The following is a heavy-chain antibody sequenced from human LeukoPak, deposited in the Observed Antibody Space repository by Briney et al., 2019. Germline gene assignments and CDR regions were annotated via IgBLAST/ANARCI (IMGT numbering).Heavy chain of an antibody. V-gene: IGHV3-74*01. CDR3: ARPTKEGSSWYWWFDP. Sequence: GGSLRLSCAASGFTFSSYWMHWVRQAPGRGLVWDSRINDGSSTSYADSVKGRFTISRDNAKNTLYLQMNSLRAEDTAVYYCARPTKEGSSWYWWFDPWGQGTLVTVSS. J-gene: IGHJ5*02. D-gene: IGHD6-13*01. CDR1: GFTFSSYW. CDR2: INDGSST.